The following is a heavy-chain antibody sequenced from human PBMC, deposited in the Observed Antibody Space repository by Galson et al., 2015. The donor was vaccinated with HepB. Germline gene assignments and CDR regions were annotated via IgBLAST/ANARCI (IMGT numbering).Heavy chain of an antibody. CDR1: GFTFSSYS. D-gene: IGHD3-10*01. CDR2: ISSSSYI. J-gene: IGHJ4*02. V-gene: IGHV3-21*01. CDR3: ARFSMVRGVIGTGYFDY. Sequence: SLRLSCAASGFTFSSYSMNWVRQAPGKGLEWVSSISSSSYIYYADSVKGRFTISRDNAKNSLYLQMNSLRAEDTAVYYCARFSMVRGVIGTGYFDYWGQGTLVTVSS.